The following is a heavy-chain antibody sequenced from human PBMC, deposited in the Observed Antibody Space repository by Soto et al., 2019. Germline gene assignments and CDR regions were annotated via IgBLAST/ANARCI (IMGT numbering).Heavy chain of an antibody. D-gene: IGHD3-10*01. CDR3: AREIDGANGLLWFGELLSCGGMDV. V-gene: IGHV3-48*03. J-gene: IGHJ6*02. CDR2: ISSSGSTI. Sequence: GGSLRLSCAASGFTFSSYEMNWVRQAPGKGLEWVSYISSSGSTIYYADSVKGRFTISRDNAKNSLYLQMNSLRAEDTAVYYCAREIDGANGLLWFGELLSCGGMDVWGQGTKVTVSS. CDR1: GFTFSSYE.